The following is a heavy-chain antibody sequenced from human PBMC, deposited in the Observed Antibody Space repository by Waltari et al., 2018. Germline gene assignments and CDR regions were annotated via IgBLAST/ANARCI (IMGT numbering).Heavy chain of an antibody. J-gene: IGHJ4*02. V-gene: IGHV4-38-2*02. CDR2: IYHSGST. D-gene: IGHD3-22*01. Sequence: QVQLQESGPGLVKPSETLSLTCTVSGYSISSGYYWGWIRQPPGKGLEWIGSIYHSGSTYYNPSLKSRVTISVDTSKNQFSLKLSSVTAADTAVYYCARVSRKLVVITFDYWGQGTLVTVSS. CDR1: GYSISSGYY. CDR3: ARVSRKLVVITFDY.